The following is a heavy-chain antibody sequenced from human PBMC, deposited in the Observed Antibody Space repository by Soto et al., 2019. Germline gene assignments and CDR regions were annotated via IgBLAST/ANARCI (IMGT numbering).Heavy chain of an antibody. V-gene: IGHV1-2*02. CDR2: INPNSGGT. CDR1: GYTFTGYY. CDR3: ARHLYDSSGYYYRQGGDYYYYGMDV. J-gene: IGHJ6*02. Sequence: ASVKVSCKASGYTFTGYYMHWVRQAPGQGLELMRWINPNSGGTNYAQKFQGRVTMTRDTSISTAYMELSRLRSDDTAVYYCARHLYDSSGYYYRQGGDYYYYGMDVWGQGTTVTVYS. D-gene: IGHD3-22*01.